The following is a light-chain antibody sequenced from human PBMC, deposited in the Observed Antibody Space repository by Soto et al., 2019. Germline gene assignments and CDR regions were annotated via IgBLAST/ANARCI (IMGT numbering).Light chain of an antibody. CDR1: QTITGTY. CDR2: GAS. Sequence: EVVLTQFPGTLSLSPGERATLSCRASQTITGTYLAWYQQKPGQAPRLLIHGASTRATGIPDRFSGGGTGTDFNLNISRVELEDFAMYYCQQYGRSKRWTFGQGTKVEVK. CDR3: QQYGRSKRWT. J-gene: IGKJ1*01. V-gene: IGKV3-20*01.